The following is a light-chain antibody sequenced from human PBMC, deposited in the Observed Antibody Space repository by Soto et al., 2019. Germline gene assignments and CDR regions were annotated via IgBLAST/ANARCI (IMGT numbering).Light chain of an antibody. V-gene: IGKV3-15*01. J-gene: IGKJ2*01. CDR3: QQYYNWPPVT. CDR2: APS. Sequence: EIVMTQSPATLSVSPGDRATLSCRASQSVTNRLAWYQQKPGQAPRLLIYAPSTRAAGIPAKFSGSGSETEVTPPISSLQSEDFAVYYCQQYYNWPPVTFGQGTKLEIK. CDR1: QSVTNR.